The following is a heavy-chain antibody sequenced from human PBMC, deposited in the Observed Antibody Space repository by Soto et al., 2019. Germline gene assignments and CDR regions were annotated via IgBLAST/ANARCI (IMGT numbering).Heavy chain of an antibody. V-gene: IGHV2-70*01. CDR2: IDWDDDK. J-gene: IGHJ6*02. Sequence: SGPTLVNPTQTLTLTCTFSGFSLSTSGMCVSWIRQPPGKALEWLALIDWDDDKYYSTSLKTRLTISKDTSKNQVVLTMTNMDPVDTATYYCARIRVGYYDSSGYYHYYYGMDVWGQGTTVTVSS. CDR1: GFSLSTSGMC. D-gene: IGHD3-22*01. CDR3: ARIRVGYYDSSGYYHYYYGMDV.